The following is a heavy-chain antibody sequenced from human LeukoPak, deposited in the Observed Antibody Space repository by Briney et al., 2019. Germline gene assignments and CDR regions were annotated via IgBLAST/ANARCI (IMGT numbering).Heavy chain of an antibody. Sequence: GRSLRLSCAASGFTFSSYGMHWVRQAPGKGLEWVAVISYDGSNKYYADSVKGRFTISRDNSKNTLYLQMNSLRAEDTAVYYCAKSPHRRNDFWSGYPRGGMDVWGQGTTVIVSS. CDR1: GFTFSSYG. V-gene: IGHV3-30*18. J-gene: IGHJ6*02. CDR2: ISYDGSNK. D-gene: IGHD3-3*01. CDR3: AKSPHRRNDFWSGYPRGGMDV.